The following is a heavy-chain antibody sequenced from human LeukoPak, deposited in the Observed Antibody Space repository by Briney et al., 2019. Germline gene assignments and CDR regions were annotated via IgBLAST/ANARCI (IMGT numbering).Heavy chain of an antibody. CDR1: GCSISSYY. D-gene: IGHD4-11*01. V-gene: IGHV4-4*09. CDR2: IYTSGST. Sequence: SETLSLTCTVSGCSISSYYWSWIRQPPGKGLEWIGHIYTSGSTNYSPSLNRRVTISVDTSKNQFSLRLSSVTAADTAVYYCARHSSAYSPFQHWGQGTLVSVSS. J-gene: IGHJ1*01. CDR3: ARHSSAYSPFQH.